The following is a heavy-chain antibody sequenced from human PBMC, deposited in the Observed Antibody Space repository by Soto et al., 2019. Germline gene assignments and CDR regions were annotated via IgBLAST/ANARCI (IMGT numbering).Heavy chain of an antibody. CDR3: ARGPRNRRQLWFYA. CDR2: MNPNSGNP. J-gene: IGHJ5*02. Sequence: QVQLVQSGAEVKKPGPSVKVSCKASGYTFTSYDINWVRQATGQGLKWMAWMNPNSGNPGYAQKFQGRVTMTRTSSRSTPYMELSSLRSEDTAVYYCARGPRNRRQLWFYAWGQGPLVTVSS. V-gene: IGHV1-8*01. CDR1: GYTFTSYD. D-gene: IGHD3-10*01.